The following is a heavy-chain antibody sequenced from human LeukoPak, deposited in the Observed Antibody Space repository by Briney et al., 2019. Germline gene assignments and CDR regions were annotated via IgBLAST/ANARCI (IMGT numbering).Heavy chain of an antibody. D-gene: IGHD3-10*01. J-gene: IGHJ5*02. CDR1: ACTFSSYA. Sequence: GASVKVSCKSSACTFSSYAISWVRQAPGQGLEWMGGTIPIFVTANYAQKFEGRVAITEDEYKSTVYMEMRRMRSEATAVYYCARAELGGSGLYWGFDPWGQGTLVTVSA. V-gene: IGHV1-69*13. CDR2: TIPIFVTA. CDR3: ARAELGGSGLYWGFDP.